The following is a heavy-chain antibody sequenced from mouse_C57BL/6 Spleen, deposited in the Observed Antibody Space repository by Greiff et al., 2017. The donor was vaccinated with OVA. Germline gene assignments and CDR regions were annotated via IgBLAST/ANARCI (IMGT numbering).Heavy chain of an antibody. D-gene: IGHD1-1*01. CDR1: GYTFTSYW. J-gene: IGHJ4*01. Sequence: QVQLQQPGAELVRPGSSVKLSCKASGYTFTSYWMHWVKQRPIQGLEWIGNIDPSDSETHYNQKFKDKATLTVDKSSSTAYMQLSSLTSEDSAVYYCARMGYYYGSSYNYAMDYWGQGTSVTVSS. V-gene: IGHV1-52*01. CDR3: ARMGYYYGSSYNYAMDY. CDR2: IDPSDSET.